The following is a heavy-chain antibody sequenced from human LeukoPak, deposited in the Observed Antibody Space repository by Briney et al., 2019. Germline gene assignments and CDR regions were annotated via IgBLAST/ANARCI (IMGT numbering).Heavy chain of an antibody. D-gene: IGHD3-16*01. Sequence: SETLSLTCTVSGGSIGSHYWTWIRQTPGRGLEWIGYVYDIGSTKYNPSLKSRVTISVDTSKNQFSLRLSSVTAADTAVYYCARGGVLKSVDYWGQGTLVAVSS. CDR1: GGSIGSHY. CDR2: VYDIGST. V-gene: IGHV4-59*11. CDR3: ARGGVLKSVDY. J-gene: IGHJ4*02.